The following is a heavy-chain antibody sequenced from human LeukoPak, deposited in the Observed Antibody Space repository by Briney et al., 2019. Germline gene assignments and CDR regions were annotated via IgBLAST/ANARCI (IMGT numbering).Heavy chain of an antibody. Sequence: PGGSLRLSCAASGFTFSSYAMSWVRQAPGKGLEWVSAISGSGGSTYYADSVKGRFTISRDNSKNTLYLQMNSLRAEDTAVYYCAKDWVAVAGTEADYFDYWGQGTLVTVSS. CDR1: GFTFSSYA. J-gene: IGHJ4*02. CDR3: AKDWVAVAGTEADYFDY. CDR2: ISGSGGST. V-gene: IGHV3-23*01. D-gene: IGHD6-19*01.